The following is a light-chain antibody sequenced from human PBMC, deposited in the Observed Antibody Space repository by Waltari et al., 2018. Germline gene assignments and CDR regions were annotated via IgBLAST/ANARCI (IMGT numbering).Light chain of an antibody. Sequence: DTQLSQFPSTLAASVGARVTITCRAREEINKWLAWYRQKPGKAPKVLIYDASTLQSGVPSRFSGSGSGTEFTLTIDSLQPDDFATYYCQQYNRFSPFGQGTNVEVK. CDR2: DAS. CDR1: EEINKW. CDR3: QQYNRFSP. J-gene: IGKJ1*01. V-gene: IGKV1-5*01.